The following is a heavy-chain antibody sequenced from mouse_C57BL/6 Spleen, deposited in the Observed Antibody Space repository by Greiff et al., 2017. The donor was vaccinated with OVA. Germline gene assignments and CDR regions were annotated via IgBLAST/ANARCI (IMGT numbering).Heavy chain of an antibody. J-gene: IGHJ4*01. V-gene: IGHV3-6*01. CDR3: ARGEKDYAMDY. CDR1: GYSITSGYY. Sequence: EVKLMESGPGLVKPSQSLSLTCSVTGYSITSGYYWNWIRQFPGNKLEWMGYISYDGSNNYNPSLKNRISITRDTSKNQFFLKLNSVTTEDTATYYCARGEKDYAMDYWGQGTSVTVSS. CDR2: ISYDGSN.